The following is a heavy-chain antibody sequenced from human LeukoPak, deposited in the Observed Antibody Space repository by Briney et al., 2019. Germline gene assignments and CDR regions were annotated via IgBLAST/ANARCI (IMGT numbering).Heavy chain of an antibody. CDR2: ISSSSSYI. V-gene: IGHV3-21*01. CDR3: ARGGRTGQLEYYYYYMDV. CDR1: GFTFSSYS. Sequence: PGGSLRLSCAASGFTFSSYSMNWVRQAPGKGLEWVSSISSSSSYIYYADSVKGRFTISRDNAKNSLYLQMNSLRAEDTAVYYCARGGRTGQLEYYYYYMDVWGKGTTVTVSS. J-gene: IGHJ6*03. D-gene: IGHD6-13*01.